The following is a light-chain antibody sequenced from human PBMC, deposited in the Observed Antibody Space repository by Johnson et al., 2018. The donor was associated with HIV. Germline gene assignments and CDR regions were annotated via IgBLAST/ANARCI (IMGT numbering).Light chain of an antibody. CDR1: SFNIGINF. J-gene: IGLJ1*01. CDR2: ESN. CDR3: GTWDSSLSAGTRYV. V-gene: IGLV1-51*02. Sequence: QSVLTQPPSVSAAPGQRVTISCSGSSFNIGINFVSWYQQVPGTPPKLLICESNKRPSGIPNRFSGSKSGTSATLGITGLQTEDEADYFCGTWDSSLSAGTRYVFGTGTKVTVL.